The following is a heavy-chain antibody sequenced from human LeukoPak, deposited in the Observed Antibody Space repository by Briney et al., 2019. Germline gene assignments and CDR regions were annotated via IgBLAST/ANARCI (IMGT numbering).Heavy chain of an antibody. Sequence: ASETLSLTCAVYGGSFSGYYWSWIRHPPAKGLEWIGTIYYSGRTYYTPSLKSRVTMSVDPSNNQFSLNLRSVTAADTAVYYCARRRYYDGSGYLEWGQGTLLSVSS. V-gene: IGHV4-34*01. CDR1: GGSFSGYY. CDR2: IYYSGRT. J-gene: IGHJ1*01. D-gene: IGHD3-22*01. CDR3: ARRRYYDGSGYLE.